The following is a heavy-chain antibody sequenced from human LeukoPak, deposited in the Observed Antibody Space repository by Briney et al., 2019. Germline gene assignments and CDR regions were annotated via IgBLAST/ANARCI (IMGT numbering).Heavy chain of an antibody. J-gene: IGHJ5*02. CDR3: ARGLRGYDILTGYSGYNWFDP. V-gene: IGHV4-4*07. Sequence: SETLSLTCTVSGGSISSYYWSWIRQPAGKGLEWIGRIYTSGSTNYNPSLKSRVTMSVDTSKNQFSLKLSSVTAADTAVYYCARGLRGYDILTGYSGYNWFDPWGQGTLVTVSS. CDR2: IYTSGST. D-gene: IGHD3-9*01. CDR1: GGSISSYY.